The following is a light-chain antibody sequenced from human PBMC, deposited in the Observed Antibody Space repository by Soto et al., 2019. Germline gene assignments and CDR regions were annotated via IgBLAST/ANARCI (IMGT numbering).Light chain of an antibody. J-gene: IGKJ4*01. Sequence: EIVLTQSPATRSSSLVGRANLSFMASQIVSSSLAWYQQKPGQAPRLLIYDASNRATGIPARFSGSGSGTDFTLTISSLEPEDFAVYYCQQRSNWPLNCGGGTKVDIK. CDR2: DAS. CDR1: QIVSSS. CDR3: QQRSNWPLN. V-gene: IGKV3-11*01.